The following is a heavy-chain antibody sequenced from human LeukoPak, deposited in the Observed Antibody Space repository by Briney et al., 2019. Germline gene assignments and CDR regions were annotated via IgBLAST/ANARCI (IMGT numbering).Heavy chain of an antibody. V-gene: IGHV4-59*01. D-gene: IGHD3-10*01. CDR1: GGSISSYY. Sequence: SETLSLTCTVSGGSISSYYWSWIRQPPGKGLEWIGYIYYSGSTNYNPSLKSRVTISVDTSKNQFSLKLSSVTAADTAVYYCARGLGSGMVSSATWFDPWGQGTLVTVSS. J-gene: IGHJ5*02. CDR3: ARGLGSGMVSSATWFDP. CDR2: IYYSGST.